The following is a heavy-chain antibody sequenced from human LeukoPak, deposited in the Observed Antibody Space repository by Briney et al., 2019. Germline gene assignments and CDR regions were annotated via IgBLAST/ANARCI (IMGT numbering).Heavy chain of an antibody. CDR2: IRGSGVNT. CDR1: GFSFSAYA. V-gene: IGHV3-23*01. J-gene: IGHJ3*02. D-gene: IGHD4-17*01. CDR3: ARDPNGDYIGAFDM. Sequence: GGSLRLSCTASGFSFSAYAMMWVRQAPGKGPEWVSAIRGSGVNTYYADSVKGRFTISRDNSKYTLSLQMNSLRAEDTAVYYCARDPNGDYIGAFDMWGPGTMVTVSS.